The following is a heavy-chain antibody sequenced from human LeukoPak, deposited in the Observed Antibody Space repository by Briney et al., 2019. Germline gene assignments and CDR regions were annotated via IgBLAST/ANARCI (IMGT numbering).Heavy chain of an antibody. Sequence: SETLSPTCTVSGGSISTYYWSWIRQPPGKGLEWIGYAHYSETTNYNPSLKNRVTISVDTSKNQFSLSLSSVTAADTAVYYCARMLSIGYFDYWGQGTLVTVSS. CDR2: AHYSETT. J-gene: IGHJ4*02. CDR3: ARMLSIGYFDY. D-gene: IGHD1-26*01. CDR1: GGSISTYY. V-gene: IGHV4-59*01.